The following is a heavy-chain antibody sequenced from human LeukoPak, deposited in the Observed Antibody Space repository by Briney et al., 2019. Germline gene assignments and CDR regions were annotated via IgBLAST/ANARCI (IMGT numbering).Heavy chain of an antibody. D-gene: IGHD6-19*01. CDR2: INHSGST. Sequence: PSETLSLTCAVYGGSFSGYYWSWIRQPPGKGLEWIGEINHSGSTNYNPSLKSRVTISVDTSKNQFSLKLSSVTAEDTAVYYCARENSGCFDYWGQGTLVTVSS. CDR3: ARENSGCFDY. J-gene: IGHJ4*02. V-gene: IGHV4-34*01. CDR1: GGSFSGYY.